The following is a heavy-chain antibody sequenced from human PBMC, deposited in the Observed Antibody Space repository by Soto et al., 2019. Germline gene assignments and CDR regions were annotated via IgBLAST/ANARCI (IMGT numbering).Heavy chain of an antibody. Sequence: SETLCLTCAIYVGSFSDYYWSWIRQPPGKGLEWIGEINLSGGTKYNPSLKSRVTISVDTSKNQFSLNLSSVTAADTAVYYCARRGDYYDSSGDAFDIWGQGTMVTVSS. D-gene: IGHD3-22*01. CDR1: VGSFSDYY. V-gene: IGHV4-34*01. CDR3: ARRGDYYDSSGDAFDI. J-gene: IGHJ3*02. CDR2: INLSGGT.